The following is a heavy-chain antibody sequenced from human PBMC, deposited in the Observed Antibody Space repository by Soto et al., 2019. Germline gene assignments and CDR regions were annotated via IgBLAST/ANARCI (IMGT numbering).Heavy chain of an antibody. D-gene: IGHD3-22*01. CDR1: WYSFTSYW. CDR3: ARQESYYYHSRGYHGAL. Sequence: PGESLKISCRGSWYSFTSYWISWVRQMPGKGLEWMGRIDPSDSYTNYSPSFQGHVTISADKSISTAYLQWSSLKASDTAMYYCARQESYYYHSRGYHGALWGQGTMCTVSS. CDR2: IDPSDSYT. J-gene: IGHJ3*01. V-gene: IGHV5-10-1*01.